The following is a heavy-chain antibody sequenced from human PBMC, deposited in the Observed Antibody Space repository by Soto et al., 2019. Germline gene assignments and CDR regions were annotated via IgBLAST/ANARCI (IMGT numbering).Heavy chain of an antibody. Sequence: ASVKVSCKASGYTFTTYYMHWVRQAPGQGLEWMGIISPDGGRTSYAQKFQGRVTMTRDTSTSTVYMELSSLRSEDTAVYYCARRYCASDNCPLFYYFVDLWGLGTTVTVSS. CDR3: ARRYCASDNCPLFYYFVDL. CDR2: ISPDGGRT. V-gene: IGHV1-46*01. D-gene: IGHD2-21*02. CDR1: GYTFTTYY. J-gene: IGHJ6*02.